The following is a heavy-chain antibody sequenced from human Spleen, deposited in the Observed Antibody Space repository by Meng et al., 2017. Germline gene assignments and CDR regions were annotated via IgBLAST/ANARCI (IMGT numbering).Heavy chain of an antibody. V-gene: IGHV1-69*01. Sequence: QGQRGQAGAEVKKPGSSVKVSCRASGDTFNNYPITWVRQAPGQGLEWMGGIIPIFGRPNYAQKFQGRVTITADESTSTAYMELSSLRSEDTAVYYCARSYVQLWLGDYWGQGTLVTVSS. CDR1: GDTFNNYP. CDR3: ARSYVQLWLGDY. D-gene: IGHD5-18*01. CDR2: IIPIFGRP. J-gene: IGHJ4*02.